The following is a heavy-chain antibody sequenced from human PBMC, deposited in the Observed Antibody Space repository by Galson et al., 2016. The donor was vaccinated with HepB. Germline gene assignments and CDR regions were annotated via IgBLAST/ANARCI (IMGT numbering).Heavy chain of an antibody. Sequence: TLSLTCAVSGGSISNNNWWSWVRQAPGKGLEWIGDIYHTGSVNCNPSLKSRVIISLDKSKYQFALQLSSVTAADTAVYYCARWSCSGGTCYTSDYWGQGVLVTVSS. CDR3: ARWSCSGGTCYTSDY. CDR1: GGSISNNNW. J-gene: IGHJ4*02. CDR2: IYHTGSV. D-gene: IGHD2-15*01. V-gene: IGHV4-4*02.